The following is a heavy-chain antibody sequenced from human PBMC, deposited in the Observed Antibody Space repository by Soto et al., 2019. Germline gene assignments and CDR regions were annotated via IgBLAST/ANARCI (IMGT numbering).Heavy chain of an antibody. CDR1: GCSISSSSYY. V-gene: IGHV4-39*01. CDR3: ARRVETTVTTGFDY. D-gene: IGHD4-4*01. CDR2: IYYSWST. Sequence: SETLSLTCTVSGCSISSSSYYWGWIRQPPGKGLEWIGSIYYSWSTYYNPSLKSRVTISVDTSKNQFSLKLSSVTAADTAVYYCARRVETTVTTGFDYWGQGTLVTVSS. J-gene: IGHJ4*02.